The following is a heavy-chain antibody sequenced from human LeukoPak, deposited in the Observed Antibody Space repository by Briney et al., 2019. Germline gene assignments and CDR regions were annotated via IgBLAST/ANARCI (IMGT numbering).Heavy chain of an antibody. CDR2: ISGSGTTI. V-gene: IGHV3-48*03. CDR1: GFTFSSYE. CDR3: ATPSKVGATTGQFDY. Sequence: PGGSLRLSCAASGFTFSSYEMNWVRQAPGKGLEWVSYISGSGTTIYYADSVKGRFTISRDNAKNSLYLQMNSLRAEDTAVYYCATPSKVGATTGQFDYWGQGTLVTVSS. J-gene: IGHJ4*02. D-gene: IGHD1-26*01.